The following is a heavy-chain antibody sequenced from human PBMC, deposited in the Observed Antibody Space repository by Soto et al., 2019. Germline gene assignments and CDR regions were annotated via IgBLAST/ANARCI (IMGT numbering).Heavy chain of an antibody. CDR2: INAHSGGT. J-gene: IGHJ5*02. CDR3: AKDLTRQLAYWLDP. CDR1: GFSFTGYY. V-gene: IGHV1-2*02. D-gene: IGHD6-6*01. Sequence: ASVKVSCKASGFSFTGYYIHWLRQAPGQGLEWMGWINAHSGGTEYAQKFQGRVTLTRDTSITTAYLTLTSLTSDDTALYYCAKDLTRQLAYWLDPWGQGTQVTVSS.